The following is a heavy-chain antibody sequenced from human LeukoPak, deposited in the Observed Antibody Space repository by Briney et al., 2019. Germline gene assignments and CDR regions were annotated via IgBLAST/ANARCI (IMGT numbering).Heavy chain of an antibody. J-gene: IGHJ4*02. V-gene: IGHV3-23*01. CDR3: AKSVGVVITAHYYFDY. CDR1: GFTFSSNA. D-gene: IGHD3-3*01. Sequence: PGGSLRLSCAASGFTFSSNAMSWVRQAPGKGLEWVSAISGSGGSTYYADSVKGRFTISRDNSKNTLYLQMDSLRAEDTAVYYCAKSVGVVITAHYYFDYWGQGTLVTVSS. CDR2: ISGSGGST.